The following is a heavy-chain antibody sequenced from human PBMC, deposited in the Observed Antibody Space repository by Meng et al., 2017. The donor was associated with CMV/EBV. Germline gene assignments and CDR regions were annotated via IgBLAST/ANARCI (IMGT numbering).Heavy chain of an antibody. CDR2: IYSGGSST. Sequence: GESLKISCAASGFTFDDYAMSWVRQAPGKGLEWVSVIYSGGSSTYYADSVKGRFTISRDNSKNTLYLQMNSLRAEDTAVYYCAKGGEGYSYGYDYWGQGTLVTVSS. J-gene: IGHJ4*02. CDR3: AKGGEGYSYGYDY. V-gene: IGHV3-23*03. D-gene: IGHD5-18*01. CDR1: GFTFDDYA.